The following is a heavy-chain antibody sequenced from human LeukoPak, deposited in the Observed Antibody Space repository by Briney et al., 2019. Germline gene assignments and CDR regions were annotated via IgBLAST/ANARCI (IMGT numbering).Heavy chain of an antibody. CDR1: GGSISSSTYY. V-gene: IGHV4-39*07. CDR3: ARDVYASETYYVGH. J-gene: IGHJ4*02. D-gene: IGHD3-10*01. Sequence: SETLSLTCSVSGGSISSSTYYWGWIRQPPGKGLEWIGSVYYSGTTTYNPSLESRVTISVDTARNQFSLKLSSVTAADTAVYYCARDVYASETYYVGHWGQGILVTVSS. CDR2: VYYSGTT.